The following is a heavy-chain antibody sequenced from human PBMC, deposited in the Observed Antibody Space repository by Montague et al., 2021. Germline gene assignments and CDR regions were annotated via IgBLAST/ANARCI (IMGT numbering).Heavy chain of an antibody. D-gene: IGHD3-3*01. Sequence: SLRLSCAASGFIFNTYVMNWVRQAPGKCLEWVSGINGNSINIDYADSVKGRFTITRDNAKNSLYLQMNSLRAEDTAFYYCVKDTRDYYPDFWGQGILVTVSS. V-gene: IGHV3-9*01. CDR1: GFIFNTYV. CDR3: VKDTRDYYPDF. CDR2: INGNSINI. J-gene: IGHJ4*02.